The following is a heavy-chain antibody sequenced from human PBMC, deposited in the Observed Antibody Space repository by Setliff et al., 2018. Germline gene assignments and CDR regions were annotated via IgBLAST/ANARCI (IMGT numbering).Heavy chain of an antibody. CDR1: GFTFSTAW. D-gene: IGHD4-17*01. CDR3: TTSISEDYDYGENEEVYYYYYYMDV. V-gene: IGHV3-15*07. J-gene: IGHJ6*03. CDR2: IKGKNDGLAT. Sequence: PGGSLRLSCAASGFTFSTAWMNWVRQAPGKGLEWVGRIKGKNDGLATDYAAPVKGRFTISRDDSKNTLYLQMNSLKTEDTAVYYCTTSISEDYDYGENEEVYYYYYYMDVWGKGTTVTVSS.